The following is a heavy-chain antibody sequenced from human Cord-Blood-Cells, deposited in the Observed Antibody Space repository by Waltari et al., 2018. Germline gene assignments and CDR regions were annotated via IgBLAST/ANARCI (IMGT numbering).Heavy chain of an antibody. CDR3: AKDTLTAHWGWVDY. CDR1: GFTFSSYG. D-gene: IGHD7-27*01. V-gene: IGHV3-30*18. J-gene: IGHJ4*02. Sequence: QVQLVESGGGVVQPGRSLRLSCAASGFTFSSYGMHWVRQAPGKGLEWVAVRSYDGSNKYYADAGKGQFTISRDNSKNRLYLQMNSLRAEDTAVYYCAKDTLTAHWGWVDYWGQGTLVTVSS. CDR2: RSYDGSNK.